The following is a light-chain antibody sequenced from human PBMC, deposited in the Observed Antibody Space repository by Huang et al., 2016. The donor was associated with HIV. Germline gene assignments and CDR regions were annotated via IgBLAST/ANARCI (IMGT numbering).Light chain of an antibody. J-gene: IGKJ4*01. CDR3: MQRIEFPLT. Sequence: DIVMTQTPLSLPVILGEPASISCRSSQSLLDSDDGNTYLDWYLQKPGQSPQLLIYTRSNRASGVPDRFSGSGSGTDFTLEISRVEADDVGVYYCMQRIEFPLTFGGGTKVEIK. V-gene: IGKV2-40*01. CDR1: QSLLDSDDGNTY. CDR2: TRS.